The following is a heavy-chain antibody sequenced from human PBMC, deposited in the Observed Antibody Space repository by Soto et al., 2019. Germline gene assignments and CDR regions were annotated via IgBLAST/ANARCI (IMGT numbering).Heavy chain of an antibody. J-gene: IGHJ5*02. D-gene: IGHD2-2*02. Sequence: QVQLVESGGGLVKPGGSLRLSCAASGFTFSDYYMSWIRQAPGKGLEWVSYISGSSSHTNYADSVKGRFTISRDNAKNSLYLQMNSLRAEDTAVYYCAKEAPGAINWFDPWGQGTLVTVSS. CDR2: ISGSSSHT. CDR3: AKEAPGAINWFDP. CDR1: GFTFSDYY. V-gene: IGHV3-11*06.